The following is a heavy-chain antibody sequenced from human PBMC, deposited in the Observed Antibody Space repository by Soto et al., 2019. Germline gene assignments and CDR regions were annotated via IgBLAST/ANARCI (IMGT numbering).Heavy chain of an antibody. D-gene: IGHD4-17*01. J-gene: IGHJ6*02. CDR3: ATRDVYGDYDAQDYYGMDV. CDR2: IYPGDSDT. V-gene: IGHV5-51*01. Sequence: GESLKISCKGSGYSFTSYWIGWVRQMPGKGLEWMGIIYPGDSDTRYSPSFQGQVTISADKSISTAYLQWSSLKASDTAMYYCATRDVYGDYDAQDYYGMDVWGQGTTVTVSS. CDR1: GYSFTSYW.